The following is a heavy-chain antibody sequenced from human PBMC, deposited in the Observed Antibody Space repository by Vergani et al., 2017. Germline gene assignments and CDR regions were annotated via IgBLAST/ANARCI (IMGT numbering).Heavy chain of an antibody. Sequence: EVQLEESGGGLLLPARSLRLSCVASGSTSAGYAMHWFRKPPGRGLEWVSGISWNSNSIGYADSVKGRFTISRDNAKNSLYLQMNSLRAEGTALYYCAKDLGTSSGGGWFDPWGQGTLVTVSS. J-gene: IGHJ5*02. CDR2: ISWNSNSI. V-gene: IGHV3-9*02. CDR3: AKDLGTSSGGGWFDP. D-gene: IGHD6-6*01. CDR1: GSTSAGYA.